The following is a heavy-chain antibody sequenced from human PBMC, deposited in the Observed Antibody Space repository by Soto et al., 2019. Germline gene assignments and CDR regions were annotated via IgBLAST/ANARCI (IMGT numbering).Heavy chain of an antibody. J-gene: IGHJ4*02. CDR3: ARAEQQLVRVDC. D-gene: IGHD6-13*01. CDR2: IYYSGST. Sequence: SETLSLTNTVSGGSISSGGYYWSWIRQHPGKGLEWIGYIYYSGSTYYNPSLKTRVTISVDTSKNQFSLKLSSVTAADTAVYYCARAEQQLVRVDCWGQGTLVTVSS. CDR1: GGSISSGGYY. V-gene: IGHV4-31*03.